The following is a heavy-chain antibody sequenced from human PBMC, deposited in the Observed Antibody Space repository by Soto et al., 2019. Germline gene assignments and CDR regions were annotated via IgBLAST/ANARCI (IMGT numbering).Heavy chain of an antibody. Sequence: QVQLQESGPGLVKPSGTLSLTCAVSGGSISSSQWWGWVRQSPGRGLEWIGEIYHSGSTNYNPSLYSRVTVSLDKSKNQFSLKLTSVIAADTAIYYCATREGLPDPFDIWGHGTMVTVSS. D-gene: IGHD1-26*01. CDR3: ATREGLPDPFDI. J-gene: IGHJ3*02. CDR2: IYHSGST. CDR1: GGSISSSQW. V-gene: IGHV4-4*02.